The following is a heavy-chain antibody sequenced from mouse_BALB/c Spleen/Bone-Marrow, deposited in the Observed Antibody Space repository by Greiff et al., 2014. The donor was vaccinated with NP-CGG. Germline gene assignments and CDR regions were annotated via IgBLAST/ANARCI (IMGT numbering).Heavy chain of an antibody. V-gene: IGHV4-1*02. CDR1: GFDFSRYW. CDR2: INPDSSTI. J-gene: IGHJ2*01. CDR3: ARQGYYGKGDY. Sequence: VQLQQSGGGLVQPGGSLKLSRAASGFDFSRYWMSWVRQAPGKGLEWIGEINPDSSTINYTPSLKDKFIISRDNAKNTLYLQMSKVRSEDTALYYCARQGYYGKGDYWGQGTTLTVSS. D-gene: IGHD2-1*01.